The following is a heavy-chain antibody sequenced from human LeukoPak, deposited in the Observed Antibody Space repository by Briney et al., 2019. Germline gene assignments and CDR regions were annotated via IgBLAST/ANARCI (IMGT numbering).Heavy chain of an antibody. D-gene: IGHD2-8*02. Sequence: PGGSLRLSCAASGFTFNNYAMSWVRQAPGTGLEWVSAITGTGGTTYYADSVKGRFTISRDNSESTLYLQMNSLRAEDTAIYYCAKDGGVVGWLLDHWGQGILVTVSS. V-gene: IGHV3-23*01. CDR2: ITGTGGTT. CDR3: AKDGGVVGWLLDH. J-gene: IGHJ4*02. CDR1: GFTFNNYA.